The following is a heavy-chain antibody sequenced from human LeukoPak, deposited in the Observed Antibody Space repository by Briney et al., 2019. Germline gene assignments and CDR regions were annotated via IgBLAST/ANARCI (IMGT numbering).Heavy chain of an antibody. J-gene: IGHJ5*02. Sequence: PSQTLSLTCAVSGGSISSGGYSWSWIRQPPGKGLEWIGYIYHSGSTYYNPSLKSRVTISVDRSKNQFSLKLSSVTAADTAVYYCAREITIFGVVIPWGQGTLVTVSS. CDR2: IYHSGST. CDR3: AREITIFGVVIP. V-gene: IGHV4-30-2*01. CDR1: GGSISSGGYS. D-gene: IGHD3-3*01.